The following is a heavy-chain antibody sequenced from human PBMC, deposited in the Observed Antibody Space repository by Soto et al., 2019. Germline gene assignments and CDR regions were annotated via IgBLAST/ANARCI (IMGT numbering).Heavy chain of an antibody. CDR2: ISSSSSYI. D-gene: IGHD2-2*01. V-gene: IGHV3-21*01. Sequence: LRLSCAASGFTFSSYSMNWVRQAPGKGLEWVSSISSSSSYIYYADSVKGRFTISRDNAKNSLYLQMNSLRAEDTAVYYCASLRRSVVPAAMGSYFDYWGQGTLVTVSS. J-gene: IGHJ4*02. CDR3: ASLRRSVVPAAMGSYFDY. CDR1: GFTFSSYS.